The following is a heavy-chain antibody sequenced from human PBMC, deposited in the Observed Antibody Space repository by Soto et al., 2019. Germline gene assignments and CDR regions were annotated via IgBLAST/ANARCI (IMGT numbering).Heavy chain of an antibody. D-gene: IGHD2-21*02. CDR3: AKDGSSGDCCLYAH. J-gene: IGHJ4*02. Sequence: VRLLQSGGGFVQPGGSLRLSCAVSGFTFHDFAMTWVRQAPGKRPEWVSTVTPRGDATFHTDSVKGRFIISRDNSRNILYLEMTNPGAEDTAIYYCAKDGSSGDCCLYAHWGQGALVSVSS. CDR1: GFTFHDFA. CDR2: VTPRGDAT. V-gene: IGHV3-23*01.